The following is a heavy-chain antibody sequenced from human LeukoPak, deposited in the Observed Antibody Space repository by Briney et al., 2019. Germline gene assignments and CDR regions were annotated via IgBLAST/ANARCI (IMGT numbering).Heavy chain of an antibody. CDR1: GGSISSSSYY. D-gene: IGHD6-19*01. V-gene: IGHV4-39*07. J-gene: IGHJ3*02. CDR2: IYYSGST. CDR3: ARPSVAVAGSRGAFDI. Sequence: SETLSLTCTVSGGSISSSSYYWGWIRQPPGKGLEWIGSIYYSGSTYYNPSLKSRVTISVDTSKNQFSLKLSSVTAADTAVYYCARPSVAVAGSRGAFDIWGQGTMVTVSS.